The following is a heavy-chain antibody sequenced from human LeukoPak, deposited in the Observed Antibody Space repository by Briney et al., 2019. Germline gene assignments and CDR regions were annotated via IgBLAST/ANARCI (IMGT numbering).Heavy chain of an antibody. V-gene: IGHV5-51*01. J-gene: IGHJ3*02. D-gene: IGHD3-10*01. CDR2: IYPGDSDT. Sequence: GESLKISCKGSGYSFTSYWIGWVRQMPGKGLEWMGIIYPGDSDTRYSPSFQGQVTISADKSISTAYLQWSSLKVSDTAMYYCAGSLLWFGELVPSFDIWGQGAMVTVSS. CDR1: GYSFTSYW. CDR3: AGSLLWFGELVPSFDI.